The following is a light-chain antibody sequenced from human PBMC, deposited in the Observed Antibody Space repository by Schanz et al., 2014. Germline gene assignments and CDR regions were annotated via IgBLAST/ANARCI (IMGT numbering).Light chain of an antibody. CDR3: QSYDSGLSAWV. CDR1: SSNLGANYD. CDR2: ANE. V-gene: IGLV1-40*01. Sequence: QSVLAQPPSVSGAPGQSVIISCIGKSSNLGANYDVQWYQHLPPTAPKLLIYANENRPSGVPDRFYASKSGTSASLAITGLQAEDEADYYCQSYDSGLSAWVFGGGTKLTVL. J-gene: IGLJ3*02.